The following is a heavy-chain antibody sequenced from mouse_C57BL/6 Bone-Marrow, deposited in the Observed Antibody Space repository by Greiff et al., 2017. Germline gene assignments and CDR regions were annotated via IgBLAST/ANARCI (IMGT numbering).Heavy chain of an antibody. D-gene: IGHD1-1*01. J-gene: IGHJ2*01. CDR2: INYDGSST. CDR1: GFTFSDYY. CDR3: ARDNDYGCDY. V-gene: IGHV5-16*01. Sequence: EVKLMESEGGLVQPGSSMKLSCTASGFTFSDYYMAWVRQVPEKGLEWVANINYDGSSTSSLDSLKSRFIISRDNAKNILYRQMSSLKSEDTATDYCARDNDYGCDYWGQGTTLTVSA.